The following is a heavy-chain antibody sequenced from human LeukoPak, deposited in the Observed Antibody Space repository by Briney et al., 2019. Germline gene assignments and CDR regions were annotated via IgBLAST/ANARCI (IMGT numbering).Heavy chain of an antibody. D-gene: IGHD5-18*01. Sequence: ASVKVSCKVSGYTLTELSMHWVRQAPGKGLEWMGGFDPEDGETIYAQKFQGRDTMTEDTSTDTAYMGLSSLRSEDTAVYYCATGDTAMVPFDYRGQGTLVTVSS. CDR1: GYTLTELS. V-gene: IGHV1-24*01. CDR2: FDPEDGET. CDR3: ATGDTAMVPFDY. J-gene: IGHJ4*02.